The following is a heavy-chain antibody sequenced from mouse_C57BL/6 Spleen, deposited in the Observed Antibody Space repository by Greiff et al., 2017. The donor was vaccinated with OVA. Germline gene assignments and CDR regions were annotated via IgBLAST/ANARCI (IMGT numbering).Heavy chain of an antibody. Sequence: QVQLQQPGAELVKPGASVKLSCKASGYTFTSYWMHWVKQRPGQGLEWIGMIHPNSGSTNYNEKFKSKATLTVDKSSSTAYMQLSSLTSEDSAVYYCARWGLRYWYFDVWGTGTTVTFSS. CDR2: IHPNSGST. CDR1: GYTFTSYW. J-gene: IGHJ1*03. CDR3: ARWGLRYWYFDV. V-gene: IGHV1-64*01. D-gene: IGHD2-4*01.